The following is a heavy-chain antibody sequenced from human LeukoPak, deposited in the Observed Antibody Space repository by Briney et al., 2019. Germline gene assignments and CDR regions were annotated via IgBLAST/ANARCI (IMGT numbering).Heavy chain of an antibody. J-gene: IGHJ4*02. CDR3: AKDQKRQWLVDC. CDR2: ISGSGGST. Sequence: SAISGSGGSTYYADSVKGRFTISRDNSKNTLYLQMNSLRAEDTAVYYCAKDQKRQWLVDCWGQGTLVTVSS. V-gene: IGHV3-23*01. D-gene: IGHD6-19*01.